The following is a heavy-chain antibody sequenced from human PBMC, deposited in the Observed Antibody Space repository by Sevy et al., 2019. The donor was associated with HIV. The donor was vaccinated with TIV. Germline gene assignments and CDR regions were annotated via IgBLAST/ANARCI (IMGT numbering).Heavy chain of an antibody. CDR3: AREGLYCSGGSCYKAVYFDY. D-gene: IGHD2-15*01. V-gene: IGHV1-3*01. J-gene: IGHJ4*02. CDR1: RYTFTSYA. CDR2: INAGNGNT. Sequence: ASVKVSCKASRYTFTSYAMHWVRQAPGQRLEWMGWINAGNGNTKYSQKFQGRVTITRDTSASTAYMELSSLRSEDTAVYYCAREGLYCSGGSCYKAVYFDYWGQGTLVTVSS.